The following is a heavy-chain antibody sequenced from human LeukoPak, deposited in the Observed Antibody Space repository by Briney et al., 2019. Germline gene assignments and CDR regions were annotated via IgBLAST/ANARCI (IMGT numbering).Heavy chain of an antibody. CDR1: GGSISSGGYY. V-gene: IGHV4-31*03. CDR2: IYYSGST. Sequence: PSETLSLTCTVSGGSISSGGYYWSWIRQHPGKGLEWIGYIYYSGSTYYNPSLKSRVTISVDTSKNQFSLKLSSVTAADTAVYYCARAGPPYDAFDIWGQGTMVTVSS. J-gene: IGHJ3*02. CDR3: ARAGPPYDAFDI.